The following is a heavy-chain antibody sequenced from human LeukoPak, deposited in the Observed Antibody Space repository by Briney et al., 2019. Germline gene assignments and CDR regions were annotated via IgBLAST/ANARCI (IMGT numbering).Heavy chain of an antibody. CDR2: IIPIFGTA. Sequence: SVKVSCKASGGTFSSYAISWVRQAPGQGLEWMGGIIPIFGTANYAQKFQGRVTITADESTSTAYMELSSLRSEDTAGYYCARDAGIAAAGTSWFDPRGQGTLVTVSS. D-gene: IGHD6-13*01. J-gene: IGHJ5*02. CDR3: ARDAGIAAAGTSWFDP. V-gene: IGHV1-69*01. CDR1: GGTFSSYA.